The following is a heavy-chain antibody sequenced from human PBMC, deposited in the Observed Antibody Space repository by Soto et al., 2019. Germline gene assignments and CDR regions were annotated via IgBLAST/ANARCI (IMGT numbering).Heavy chain of an antibody. CDR3: ARGVMGPGDYYYGMDV. V-gene: IGHV3-13*01. CDR1: GFTFRNCD. J-gene: IGHJ6*02. D-gene: IGHD1-1*01. Sequence: GGSLRLSCAASGFTFRNCDMHWVRQAPGEGLEWVSGIGAASDTYYPVSVQGRFTVSRDNAKKSLYLQMNSLRAGDTAVYYCARGVMGPGDYYYGMDVWGQGTTVTVSS. CDR2: IGAASDT.